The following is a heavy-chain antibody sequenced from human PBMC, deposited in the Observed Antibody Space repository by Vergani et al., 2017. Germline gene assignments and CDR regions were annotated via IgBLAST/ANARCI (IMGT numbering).Heavy chain of an antibody. V-gene: IGHV3-21*01. D-gene: IGHD4-17*01. J-gene: IGHJ4*02. CDR2: IGSSSSYI. Sequence: EVQLVESGGGLVKPGGSLRLSCAASGFTFSSYSMNWVRQAPGKGLEWVSSIGSSSSYIYYADSVKGRFTISRDNAKNSLYLQMNSLRAEDTAVYYCARAFGMTTVLGYWGQGTLVTVSS. CDR1: GFTFSSYS. CDR3: ARAFGMTTVLGY.